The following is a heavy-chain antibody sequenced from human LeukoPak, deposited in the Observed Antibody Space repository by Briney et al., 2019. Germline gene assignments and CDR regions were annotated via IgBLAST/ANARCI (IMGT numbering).Heavy chain of an antibody. CDR3: ARAQDTYNSLYFDY. J-gene: IGHJ4*02. V-gene: IGHV3-74*01. CDR1: GFSFNNYW. D-gene: IGHD5-24*01. Sequence: GGSLSLSCAGSGFSFNNYWMHWVRQAPGKGLVWVSRIHSDGRVTTYADSVKGRFTISKDSARNTLYLQMNTLRVEDTAVYYCARAQDTYNSLYFDYWGQGALVTVPS. CDR2: IHSDGRVT.